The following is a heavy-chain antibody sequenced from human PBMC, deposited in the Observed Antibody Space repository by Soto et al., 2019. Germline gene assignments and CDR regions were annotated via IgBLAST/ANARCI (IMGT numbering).Heavy chain of an antibody. V-gene: IGHV3-23*01. CDR1: GFTFTNYA. CDR2: ISASGGST. Sequence: PGGSLRLSCAASGFTFTNYAMTWVRQAPGKGLEWVSGISASGGSTYYADSVKGRFTISRDNSKNTLFLQMNSLRAEDTALYYCAKDRGSLYTSSSPLDFWGQGTLVTVPS. J-gene: IGHJ4*02. CDR3: AKDRGSLYTSSSPLDF. D-gene: IGHD6-6*01.